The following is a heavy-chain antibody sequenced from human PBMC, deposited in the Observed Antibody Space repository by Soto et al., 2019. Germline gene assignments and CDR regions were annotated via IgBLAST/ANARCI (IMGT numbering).Heavy chain of an antibody. CDR3: ARGGYIVVVVAATRSDNWFDP. CDR1: GGSFSGYY. Sequence: QVQLQQWGAGLLKPSETLSLTCAVYGGSFSGYYWSWIRQPPGKGLEWIGEINHSGSTNYNPSLKSLVTISVDTSKSQFSLKLSSVTAADTAVYYCARGGYIVVVVAATRSDNWFDPWGQGTLVTVSS. D-gene: IGHD2-15*01. J-gene: IGHJ5*02. V-gene: IGHV4-34*01. CDR2: INHSGST.